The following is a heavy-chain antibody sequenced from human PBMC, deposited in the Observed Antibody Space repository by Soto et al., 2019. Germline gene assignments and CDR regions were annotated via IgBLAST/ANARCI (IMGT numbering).Heavy chain of an antibody. CDR1: GFTFSSYA. V-gene: IGHV3-23*01. D-gene: IGHD6-19*01. Sequence: PGGSLRLSCAASGFTFSSYAMSWVRQAPGKGLEWVSAISGSGGSTYYADSVKGRFTISRDNSKNTLYLQMNSLRAEDTAVYYCAKVGRGWSSAEYFQHWGQGTLVTVSS. CDR3: AKVGRGWSSAEYFQH. J-gene: IGHJ1*01. CDR2: ISGSGGST.